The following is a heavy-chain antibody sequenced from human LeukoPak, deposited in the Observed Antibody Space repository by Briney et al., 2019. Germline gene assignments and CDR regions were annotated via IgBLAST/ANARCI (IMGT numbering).Heavy chain of an antibody. J-gene: IGHJ4*02. CDR3: ARDRGGDGYNSQFDY. V-gene: IGHV1-69*05. CDR2: IIPIFGTT. Sequence: GSSVQVSCKASGGTLNNYAISWVRQAPGQGLEWMGGIIPIFGTTNYAQRFQGRVTITTDKSTNTAYMELSSLRSEDTAVYYCARDRGGDGYNSQFDYWGQGTLVTVSS. D-gene: IGHD5-24*01. CDR1: GGTLNNYA.